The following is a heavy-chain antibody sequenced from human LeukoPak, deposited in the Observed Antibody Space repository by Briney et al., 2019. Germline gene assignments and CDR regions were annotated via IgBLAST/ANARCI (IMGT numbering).Heavy chain of an antibody. CDR3: ARDRDIVVVPMYYYYYGMDV. J-gene: IGHJ6*02. D-gene: IGHD2-2*01. CDR2: ISDDGSYT. V-gene: IGHV3-74*01. CDR1: GFSFSSHW. Sequence: PGGSLRLSCAASGFSFSSHWVHRVRQAPGKGLVWVSRISDDGSYTSNVDSVKGRFTISRDNVNNMLYLHMNSLRAEDTAVYYCARDRDIVVVPMYYYYYGMDVWGQGTTVTVSS.